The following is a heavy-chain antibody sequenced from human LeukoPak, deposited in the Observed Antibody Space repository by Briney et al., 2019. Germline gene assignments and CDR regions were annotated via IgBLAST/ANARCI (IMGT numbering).Heavy chain of an antibody. CDR1: GFTFSNYG. CDR3: AREGGWYEYYFDY. CDR2: ITGSGSST. J-gene: IGHJ4*02. Sequence: GGSLRLSCAASGFTFSNYGMSWVRQAPGKGLEWVSGITGSGSSTYYADSVKGRFTISRDNSKNTLYLQMNSLRAEDTAVYYCAREGGWYEYYFDYWGQGTLVTVSS. V-gene: IGHV3-23*01. D-gene: IGHD6-19*01.